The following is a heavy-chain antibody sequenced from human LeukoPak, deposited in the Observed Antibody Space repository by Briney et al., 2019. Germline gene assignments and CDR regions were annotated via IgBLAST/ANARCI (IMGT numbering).Heavy chain of an antibody. V-gene: IGHV1-18*01. CDR1: GYTFTSYG. D-gene: IGHD6-13*01. CDR2: ISAYNGNT. CDR3: ARDPGGSSSWYRNMDV. J-gene: IGHJ6*03. Sequence: ASVKVSCKASGYTFTSYGISWVRQAPGQGLEWMGWISAYNGNTNYAQKLQGRVTMTTDTSTSTAYMELRSLRSDDTAVYYCARDPGGSSSWYRNMDVWGKGTTVTVSS.